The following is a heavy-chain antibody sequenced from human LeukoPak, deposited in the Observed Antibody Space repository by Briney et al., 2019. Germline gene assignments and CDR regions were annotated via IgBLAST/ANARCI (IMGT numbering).Heavy chain of an antibody. CDR2: ISSSSSYI. J-gene: IGHJ4*02. D-gene: IGHD3-16*01. CDR1: GFTFSSYS. CDR3: ARDPGGLIRFDDY. Sequence: GGSLRLSCAASGFTFSSYSMNWVRQAPGKGLEWVSSISSSSSYIYYADSVKGRFTISRDNAKNSLYLQMNSLRAEDTAVYYCARDPGGLIRFDDYWGQGTLVTVSS. V-gene: IGHV3-21*01.